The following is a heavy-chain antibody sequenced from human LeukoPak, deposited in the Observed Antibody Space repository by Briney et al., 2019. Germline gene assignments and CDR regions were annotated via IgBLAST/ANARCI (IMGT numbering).Heavy chain of an antibody. D-gene: IGHD3-10*01. CDR3: ANLRGSGSSYFDS. CDR1: GFTFSTYV. Sequence: GGSLRLSCAASGFTFSTYVMSWVRQAPGKGLEWVSPISASGIGTYYADSVKGRFTVSRDNSKNTLYLQINSLRAEDTAVYFCANLRGSGSSYFDSWGQGTLVTVSS. CDR2: ISASGIGT. V-gene: IGHV3-23*01. J-gene: IGHJ4*02.